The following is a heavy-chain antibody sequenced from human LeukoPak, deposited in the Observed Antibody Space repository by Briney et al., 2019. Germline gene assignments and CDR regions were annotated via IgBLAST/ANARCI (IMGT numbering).Heavy chain of an antibody. CDR2: ISAYNGNT. Sequence: ASVKVSCKVSGYTLTELSMHWVRQAPGQGLEWMGWISAYNGNTNYAQKLQGRVTMTTDTSTSTAYMELRSLRSDDTAVYYCARVPPAGYYDSSGYYDYWGQGTLVTVSS. CDR3: ARVPPAGYYDSSGYYDY. CDR1: GYTLTELS. D-gene: IGHD3-22*01. J-gene: IGHJ4*02. V-gene: IGHV1-18*01.